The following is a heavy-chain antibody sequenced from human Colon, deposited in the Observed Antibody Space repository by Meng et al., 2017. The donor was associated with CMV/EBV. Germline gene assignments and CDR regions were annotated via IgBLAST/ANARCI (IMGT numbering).Heavy chain of an antibody. J-gene: IGHJ6*02. D-gene: IGHD1-14*01. Sequence: ASVKVSCKASGYSFTHYGITWVRQAPGQGLEWMGWINPNIGVTKYAQKFQDRVTMTRDTSVTTGYMELSGLSSDDTAVYFCARARSTGPHKNFYYYGMDVWGQGTPVTVSS. CDR1: GYSFTHYG. V-gene: IGHV1-2*02. CDR3: ARARSTGPHKNFYYYGMDV. CDR2: INPNIGVT.